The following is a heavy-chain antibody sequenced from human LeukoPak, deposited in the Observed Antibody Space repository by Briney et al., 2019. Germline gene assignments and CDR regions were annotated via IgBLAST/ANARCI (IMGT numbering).Heavy chain of an antibody. V-gene: IGHV1-46*01. Sequence: ASVKVSCKASGYTFTSYYMHWVRQAPGQGLEWMGIINPSGGSTSYAQKFQGRVTMTRNTSISTAYMELSSLRSEDTAVYYCARGRGVALDYWGQGTLVTVSS. CDR2: INPSGGST. CDR3: ARGRGVALDY. CDR1: GYTFTSYY. D-gene: IGHD2-15*01. J-gene: IGHJ4*02.